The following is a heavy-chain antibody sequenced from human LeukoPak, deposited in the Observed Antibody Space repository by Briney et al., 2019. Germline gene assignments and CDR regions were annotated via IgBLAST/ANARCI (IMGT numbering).Heavy chain of an antibody. J-gene: IGHJ4*02. CDR2: VSSSGGST. Sequence: PGGSLRLSCAASGFIFSTYAVSWVRQAPGKGLQWVSAVSSSGGSTYYADSVKGRFTISRDNSKNTVYLQMNSLRAEDTAVYYCAKRGMTTIKEGFDYWGQGTLVTVSS. D-gene: IGHD5-24*01. CDR3: AKRGMTTIKEGFDY. CDR1: GFIFSTYA. V-gene: IGHV3-23*01.